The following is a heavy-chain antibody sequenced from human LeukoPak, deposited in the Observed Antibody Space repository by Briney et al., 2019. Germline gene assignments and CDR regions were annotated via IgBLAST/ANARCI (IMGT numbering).Heavy chain of an antibody. CDR3: ARAVFSYCSGGSCPYFDY. J-gene: IGHJ4*02. V-gene: IGHV4-59*01. CDR1: GGSISSYY. Sequence: SETLSLTCTVSGGSISSYYWIWIRQPPGKGLEWIGYIYYSGSSNYNPSLKSRVTISVDTSKNQFSLKLSSVTAADTAVYYCARAVFSYCSGGSCPYFDYWGQGTLVTVSS. CDR2: IYYSGSS. D-gene: IGHD2-15*01.